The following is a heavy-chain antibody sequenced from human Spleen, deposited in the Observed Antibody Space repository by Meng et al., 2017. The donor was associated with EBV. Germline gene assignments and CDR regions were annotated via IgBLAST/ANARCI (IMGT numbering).Heavy chain of an antibody. D-gene: IGHD2-21*01. J-gene: IGHJ5*02. V-gene: IGHV2-5*02. CDR1: GFALSTSGVG. CDR2: IYWDDDK. CDR3: AHSPYCGGDCYSGWGWFDP. Sequence: ITMRVSVATLVTATEAPPLTSTLSGFALSTSGVGVGWSRQPPGKALEWLALIYWDDDKRYSPSLKNRLTITKDTSKNQVVLTMTNMDPVDTATYYCAHSPYCGGDCYSGWGWFDPWGQGTLVTVSS.